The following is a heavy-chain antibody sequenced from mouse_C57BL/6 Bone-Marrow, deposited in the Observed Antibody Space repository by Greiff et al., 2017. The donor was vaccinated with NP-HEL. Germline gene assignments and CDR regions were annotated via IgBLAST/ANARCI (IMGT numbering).Heavy chain of an antibody. V-gene: IGHV2-2*01. CDR2: IWSGGST. D-gene: IGHD2-2*01. J-gene: IGHJ3*01. Sequence: VKLMESGPGLVQPSQSLSITCTVSGFSLTSYGVHWVRQSPGKGLEWLGVIWSGGSTDYNAAFISRLSISKDNSKSQVFFKMNSLQADDTAIYYCARNGIYYGYGDGFAYWGQGTLVTVSA. CDR1: GFSLTSYG. CDR3: ARNGIYYGYGDGFAY.